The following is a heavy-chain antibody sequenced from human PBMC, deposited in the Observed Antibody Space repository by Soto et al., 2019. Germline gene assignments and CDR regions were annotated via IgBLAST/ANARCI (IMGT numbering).Heavy chain of an antibody. J-gene: IGHJ4*02. CDR2: IHYNGNT. Sequence: PSETLSLTCTVSGDSISSYSWSWIRQPPGKGLEWIGNIHYNGNTKYSPSLKSRVTMSVDTSKNQFSLKLSSVTAADTAVYYCARARALLLWFGEPYFDYWGQGTLVTVSS. CDR1: GDSISSYS. D-gene: IGHD3-10*01. V-gene: IGHV4-59*12. CDR3: ARARALLLWFGEPYFDY.